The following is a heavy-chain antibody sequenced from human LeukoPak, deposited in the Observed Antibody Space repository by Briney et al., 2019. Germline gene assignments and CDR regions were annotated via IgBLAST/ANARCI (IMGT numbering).Heavy chain of an antibody. V-gene: IGHV3-53*01. J-gene: IGHJ6*03. D-gene: IGHD5-18*01. CDR1: GFTVSSNY. CDR3: AREYSYGPYYYLDV. CDR2: IYSGGST. Sequence: GGSLRVSCAAPGFTVSSNYMSWVRQAPGKGLGWGSVIYSGGSTYYADSVKGRFTISRDNSKNTLYLQMNSLRAEETAVYYCAREYSYGPYYYLDVWGQGTMVTVS.